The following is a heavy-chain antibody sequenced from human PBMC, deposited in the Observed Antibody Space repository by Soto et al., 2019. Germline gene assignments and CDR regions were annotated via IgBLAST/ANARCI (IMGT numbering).Heavy chain of an antibody. CDR2: IYTSGST. V-gene: IGHV4-4*07. CDR1: GGSISSYY. D-gene: IGHD3-10*01. Sequence: SETLSLTCTVSGGSISSYYWSWIRHPAGKGLEWIGRIYTSGSTNYNPSLKSRVTMSVDTSKNQFSLKLSSVTAADTAVYYCARDSVVRGVIYYYYGMDVWGQGTTVTVSS. J-gene: IGHJ6*02. CDR3: ARDSVVRGVIYYYYGMDV.